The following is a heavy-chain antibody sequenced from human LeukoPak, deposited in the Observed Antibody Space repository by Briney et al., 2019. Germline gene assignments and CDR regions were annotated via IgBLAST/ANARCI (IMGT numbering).Heavy chain of an antibody. Sequence: PSETLSLTCAVSGGSISSSNWWSWVRQPPGKGLEWIGEIYHSGSTNYNPSLKSRVTISVDKSKNQFSLKLSSVTAADTAVYYCARVGYYGSGSYGLGYYYGMDVWGQGTTVTVSS. CDR2: IYHSGST. CDR1: GGSISSSNW. CDR3: ARVGYYGSGSYGLGYYYGMDV. J-gene: IGHJ6*02. V-gene: IGHV4-4*02. D-gene: IGHD3-10*01.